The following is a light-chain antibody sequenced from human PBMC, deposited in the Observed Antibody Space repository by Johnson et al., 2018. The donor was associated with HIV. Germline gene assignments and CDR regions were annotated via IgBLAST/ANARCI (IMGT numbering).Light chain of an antibody. CDR3: ETWDSSLSGV. Sequence: QSMLTQPPSVSAAPGQKVTISCSGSSSNIGNNYVSWYQQLPGTAPKLLIYDNNQRPSGIPDRFYGSKSGTSATLGITGLQTGDEADYYCETWDSSLSGVFGTGTKVTVL. CDR2: DNN. CDR1: SSNIGNNY. J-gene: IGLJ1*01. V-gene: IGLV1-51*01.